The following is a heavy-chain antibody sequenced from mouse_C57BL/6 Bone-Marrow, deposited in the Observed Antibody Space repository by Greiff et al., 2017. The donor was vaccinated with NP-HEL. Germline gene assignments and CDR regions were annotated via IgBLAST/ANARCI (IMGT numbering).Heavy chain of an antibody. Sequence: QVQLKQSGPGLVAPSQSLSITCTVSGFSLTSYAISWVRQPPGKGLEWLGVIWTGGGTNYNSALNSSLSISKDNSKSQVFLKMNSLQTDDTARYCCARRDYPYAMDYWGQGTSVTVSA. CDR2: IWTGGGT. D-gene: IGHD1-1*02. V-gene: IGHV2-9-1*01. CDR1: GFSLTSYA. CDR3: ARRDYPYAMDY. J-gene: IGHJ4*01.